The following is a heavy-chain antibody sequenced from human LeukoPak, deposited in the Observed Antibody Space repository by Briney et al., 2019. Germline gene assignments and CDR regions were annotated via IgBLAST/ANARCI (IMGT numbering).Heavy chain of an antibody. CDR1: GFTFSSYA. Sequence: PGGSLRLSCAASGFTFSSYAMGWVRQAPGKGLEWVSLISGSGGSTYYADSVKGRFTISRDNSKNTLYLQMNSLRAEDTAVYYCAKDYGSKIVVVPAAMTGRIFDYWGQGTLVTVSS. D-gene: IGHD2-2*01. CDR3: AKDYGSKIVVVPAAMTGRIFDY. V-gene: IGHV3-23*01. J-gene: IGHJ4*02. CDR2: ISGSGGST.